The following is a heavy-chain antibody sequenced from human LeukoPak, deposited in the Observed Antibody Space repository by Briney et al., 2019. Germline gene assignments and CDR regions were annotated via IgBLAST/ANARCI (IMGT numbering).Heavy chain of an antibody. V-gene: IGHV3-53*01. CDR3: AKGGSLTTVTHFDY. CDR1: GFTVSNKY. Sequence: GGSLRLSCAASGFTVSNKYMTWVRQAPGKGLEWVSLIYSDGRTYYADSVKGRFTISRDNSKNTLYLQVNSLRAEDTAVYYCAKGGSLTTVTHFDYWGQGTLVTVSS. CDR2: IYSDGRT. J-gene: IGHJ4*02. D-gene: IGHD4-17*01.